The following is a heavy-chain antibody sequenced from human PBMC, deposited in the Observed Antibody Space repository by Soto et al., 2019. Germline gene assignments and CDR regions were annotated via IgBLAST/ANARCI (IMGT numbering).Heavy chain of an antibody. D-gene: IGHD6-13*01. CDR2: INAGNGNT. CDR3: ARVVAAGRTLDY. CDR1: GYTFTSYA. V-gene: IGHV1-3*01. J-gene: IGHJ4*02. Sequence: ASVKVSCKASGYTFTSYAMHWVRQAPGQRLEWMGWINAGNGNTKYSQKFQGRVTITRDTSASTAYMELSSLRSEDTAVYYCARVVAAGRTLDYWGQGTLVTVSS.